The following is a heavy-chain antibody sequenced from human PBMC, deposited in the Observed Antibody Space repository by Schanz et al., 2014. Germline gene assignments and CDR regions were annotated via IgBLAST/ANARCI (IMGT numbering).Heavy chain of an antibody. CDR2: IIPSLGLA. CDR1: GGTFSSYT. J-gene: IGHJ6*03. CDR3: ARLGTGMAVAGSVIDSYYYYMDV. V-gene: IGHV1-69*02. Sequence: QVQLVQSGAEVKKPGSSVKVSCKLSGGTFSSYTISWMRQAPGQGLEWMGKIIPSLGLAKYEQKFQDKVTITADTSTTTAYMELSGLRSEDTAVYYCARLGTGMAVAGSVIDSYYYYMDVWGEGTTVTVSS. D-gene: IGHD6-19*01.